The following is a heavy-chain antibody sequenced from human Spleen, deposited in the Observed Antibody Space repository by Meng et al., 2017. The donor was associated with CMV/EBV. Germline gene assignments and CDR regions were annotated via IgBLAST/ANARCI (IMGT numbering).Heavy chain of an antibody. V-gene: IGHV1-69*10. Sequence: CKASGGTFSSYPSSWVRQAPGQGLEWMGGIIPILGIANYAQKSQGRVTITADKSTSTAYMELSSLRSEDTAVYYCARGGSGYYGRFDPWGQGTLVTVSS. CDR2: IIPILGIA. D-gene: IGHD3-22*01. J-gene: IGHJ5*02. CDR1: GGTFSSYP. CDR3: ARGGSGYYGRFDP.